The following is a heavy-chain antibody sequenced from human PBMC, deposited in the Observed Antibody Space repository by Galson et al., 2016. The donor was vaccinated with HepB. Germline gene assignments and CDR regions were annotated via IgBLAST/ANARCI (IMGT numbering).Heavy chain of an antibody. CDR3: ARPTYCYGSGSWYFFDY. CDR2: NSAYNAYT. CDR1: GYTFTSYG. Sequence: SVKVSCKASGYTFTSYGIIWVRQAPGQGLEWMGWNSAYNAYTNYAQNLQGRVTMTIDTSTSTAYMELRSLRSDDTAVYYCARPTYCYGSGSWYFFDYWGQGALVTVSS. D-gene: IGHD3-10*01. J-gene: IGHJ4*02. V-gene: IGHV1-18*04.